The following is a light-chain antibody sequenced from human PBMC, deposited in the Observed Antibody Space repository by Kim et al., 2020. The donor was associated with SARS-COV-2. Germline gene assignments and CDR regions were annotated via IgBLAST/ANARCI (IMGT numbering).Light chain of an antibody. V-gene: IGKV3-15*01. Sequence: GERADIACKGRQSVNSMFGGYQQKPGQAPRLLIYGASNKGAGVPTRFSGSGSRTEFTLTISSLQSEEFAVYYWQQFNNLPMYSFGQGTKLEI. CDR3: QQFNNLPMYS. CDR1: QSVNSM. J-gene: IGKJ2*03. CDR2: GAS.